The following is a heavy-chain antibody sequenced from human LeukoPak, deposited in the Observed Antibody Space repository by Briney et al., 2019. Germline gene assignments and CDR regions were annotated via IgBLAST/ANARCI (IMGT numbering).Heavy chain of an antibody. D-gene: IGHD6-13*01. V-gene: IGHV1-2*02. CDR1: GYTFTSYY. Sequence: GASVKVSCKASGYTFTSYYMHWVRQAPGQGLEWMGWINPNSGGTNYAQKFQGRVTMTRDTSISTAYMELSRLRSDDTAVYYCARSGSSWSLDNWFDPWGQGTLVTVSS. J-gene: IGHJ5*02. CDR3: ARSGSSWSLDNWFDP. CDR2: INPNSGGT.